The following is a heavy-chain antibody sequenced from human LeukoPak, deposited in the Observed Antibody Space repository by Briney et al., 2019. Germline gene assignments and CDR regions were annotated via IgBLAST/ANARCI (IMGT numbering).Heavy chain of an antibody. Sequence: PGGSLRLSCAASGFTFSSYWMSWVRQAPGKGLEGVANIKQDGSEKYYVDSVKGRFTISRDNAKNSLYLQMNSLRAEDTAVYYCARDTEQWLVQGYYYGMDVWGQGTTVTVSS. CDR1: GFTFSSYW. D-gene: IGHD6-19*01. CDR3: ARDTEQWLVQGYYYGMDV. CDR2: IKQDGSEK. V-gene: IGHV3-7*01. J-gene: IGHJ6*02.